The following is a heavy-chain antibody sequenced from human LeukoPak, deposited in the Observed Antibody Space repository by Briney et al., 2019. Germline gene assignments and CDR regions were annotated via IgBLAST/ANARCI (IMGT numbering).Heavy chain of an antibody. J-gene: IGHJ5*02. CDR3: ARAPSVYDFWSGPNWFDP. CDR1: GGSISSGDYY. D-gene: IGHD3-3*01. CDR2: IYYSGST. Sequence: PSQTLSLTCTVSGGSISSGDYYWSWLRQPPGKGLEWIGYIYYSGSTYYNPSLKSRVTISVDTSKNQFSLKLSSVTAADTAVYYCARAPSVYDFWSGPNWFDPWGQGTLVTVSS. V-gene: IGHV4-30-4*08.